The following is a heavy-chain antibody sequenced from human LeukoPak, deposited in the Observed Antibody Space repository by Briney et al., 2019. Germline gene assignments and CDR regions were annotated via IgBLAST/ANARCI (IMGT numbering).Heavy chain of an antibody. D-gene: IGHD3-16*01. J-gene: IGHJ4*02. CDR3: AKGQTISLGPRTFDY. V-gene: IGHV3-23*01. CDR2: ISGSGGST. CDR1: GFTFSSYW. Sequence: GGSLRLSCAASGFTFSSYWMSWVRQAPGKGLEWVSAISGSGGSTYYADSVKGRFTISRDNSKNTLYLQMNSLRAEDTAVYYCAKGQTISLGPRTFDYWGQGTLVTVSS.